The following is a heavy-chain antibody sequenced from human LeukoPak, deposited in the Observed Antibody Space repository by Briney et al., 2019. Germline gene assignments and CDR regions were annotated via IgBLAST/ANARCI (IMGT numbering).Heavy chain of an antibody. CDR2: IYPNSGGT. D-gene: IGHD3-3*01. CDR3: ARDWSVGIRDDY. Sequence: ASVKVSCKASGYTFTGYYIHWVRQAPGQGLDWMGWIYPNSGGTNYARKFRGRVTMTRDTSITTAYMELSRLRSDDTAVYYCARDWSVGIRDDYWGQGTLVTVSS. J-gene: IGHJ4*02. CDR1: GYTFTGYY. V-gene: IGHV1-2*02.